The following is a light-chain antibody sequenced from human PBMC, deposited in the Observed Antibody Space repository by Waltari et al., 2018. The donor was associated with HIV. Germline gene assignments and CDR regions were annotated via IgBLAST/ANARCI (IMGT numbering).Light chain of an antibody. CDR2: ATS. V-gene: IGKV1-12*01. Sequence: DIQVTQSPSSLSASVGDSVTITCRANQGLTSYLAWYQQKPGNTPKFLFSATSSLRGGVPSRFGGSGSGTDFTLIINNLQPEDFATYYCLQALSFPLTFGPGTKVDVK. J-gene: IGKJ3*01. CDR3: LQALSFPLT. CDR1: QGLTSY.